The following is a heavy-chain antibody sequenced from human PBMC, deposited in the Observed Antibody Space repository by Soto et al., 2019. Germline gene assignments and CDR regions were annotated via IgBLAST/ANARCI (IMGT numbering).Heavy chain of an antibody. V-gene: IGHV1-8*01. CDR1: GSTFSTLD. CDR3: ARYIFGQGFIS. D-gene: IGHD3-10*01. Sequence: QVQLVQSGAEVNKPGASVEVSCKASGSTFSTLDLNWVRQAPGQGLDWMGWMHANTGLTGHAQKFQGRLSMTRDTSISTAYMELSSLRADDTAVYYCARYIFGQGFISWGQGTLVTVSS. CDR2: MHANTGLT. J-gene: IGHJ4*02.